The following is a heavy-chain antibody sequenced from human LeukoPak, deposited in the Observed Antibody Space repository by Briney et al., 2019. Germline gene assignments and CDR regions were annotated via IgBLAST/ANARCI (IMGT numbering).Heavy chain of an antibody. CDR2: IYTSGST. CDR3: ARARLTGTTPDFDY. J-gene: IGHJ4*02. Sequence: SETLSLTCTVSGGSISSYYWSWIRQPAGKGLEWIGRIYTSGSTNYNPSLKSRVTMSVDTSKNQVSLKLSSVTAADTAVYYCARARLTGTTPDFDYWGQGTLVTVSS. D-gene: IGHD1-7*01. CDR1: GGSISSYY. V-gene: IGHV4-4*07.